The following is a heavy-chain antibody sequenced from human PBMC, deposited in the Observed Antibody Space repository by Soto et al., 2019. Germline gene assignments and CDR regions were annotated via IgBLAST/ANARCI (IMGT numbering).Heavy chain of an antibody. D-gene: IGHD3-22*01. J-gene: IGHJ6*02. CDR2: IIPIFGTA. CDR1: GGPFSSYA. CDR3: AVTMTNYYYYGMDV. V-gene: IGHV1-69*12. Sequence: QVQLVQSGAEVKKPGSSVKVSCKASGGPFSSYAISWVRQAPGQGLEWMGGIIPIFGTADYAQKFQGRVTITAGESTSTAYMELSSLRSEDTAVYYCAVTMTNYYYYGMDVWGQGTTVTVSS.